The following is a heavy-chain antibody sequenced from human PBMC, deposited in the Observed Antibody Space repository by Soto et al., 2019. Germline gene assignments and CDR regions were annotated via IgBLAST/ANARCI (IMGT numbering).Heavy chain of an antibody. CDR3: ARSVCGSNVNFDY. D-gene: IGHD3-10*01. Sequence: QVQLVQSGAEVRTPGASVKVSSKASGYTFTSYDINWVRQATGQGPEWMGWMNPDRGNRGYVQKFHGGVTMPRNTAISTAYMELSRLRSEDTAVYYCARSVCGSNVNFDYWGQGTLVTVSS. CDR2: MNPDRGNR. V-gene: IGHV1-8*01. J-gene: IGHJ4*02. CDR1: GYTFTSYD.